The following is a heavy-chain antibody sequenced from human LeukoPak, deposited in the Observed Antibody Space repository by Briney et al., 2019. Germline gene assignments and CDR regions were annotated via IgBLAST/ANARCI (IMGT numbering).Heavy chain of an antibody. J-gene: IGHJ3*02. CDR3: ARLNRNGYDAFDI. D-gene: IGHD1-14*01. CDR1: GGSISSSNW. V-gene: IGHV4-4*02. CDR2: IYHSGST. Sequence: PSETLSLTCAVSGGSISSSNWWSWVRQPPGKGLEWIGEIYHSGSTNYNPSLKSRVTISVDTSKNQFSLKLSSVTAADTAVYYCARLNRNGYDAFDIWGQGTMVTVSS.